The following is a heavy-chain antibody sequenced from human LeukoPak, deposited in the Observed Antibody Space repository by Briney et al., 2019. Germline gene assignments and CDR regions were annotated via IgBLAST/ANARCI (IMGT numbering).Heavy chain of an antibody. CDR1: GFTFSSYE. CDR2: ISSSGSNM. V-gene: IGHV3-48*03. D-gene: IGHD3-22*01. Sequence: QPGGSLRLSCAASGFTFSSYEMNWVRQAPGKGLEWVSYISSSGSNMYYADSVKGRFTISRDNAKNSLYLQMSSLRAEDTPVYYCRYYDSSGYLDYWGQGTLVTVSS. CDR3: RYYDSSGYLDY. J-gene: IGHJ4*02.